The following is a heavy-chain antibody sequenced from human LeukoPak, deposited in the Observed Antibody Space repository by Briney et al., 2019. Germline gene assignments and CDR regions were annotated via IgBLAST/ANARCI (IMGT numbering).Heavy chain of an antibody. CDR1: GGTFSSYA. Sequence: SVKVSCKASGGTFSSYAISWVRQAPGQGLEWMGRIIPIFGTANYVQKFQGRVTITTDESTSTAYMELSSLRSEDTAVYYCAREMATITVLFDYWGQGTLVTVSS. D-gene: IGHD5-24*01. V-gene: IGHV1-69*05. J-gene: IGHJ4*02. CDR3: AREMATITVLFDY. CDR2: IIPIFGTA.